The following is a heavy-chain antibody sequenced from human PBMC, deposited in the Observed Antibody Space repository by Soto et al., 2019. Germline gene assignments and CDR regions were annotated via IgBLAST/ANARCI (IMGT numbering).Heavy chain of an antibody. Sequence: EVQLLESGGGLVQPGGSLRLSCAASGFTFSSYAMSWVRQAPGKGLEWVSAISGSGGSTYYADSVKGRFTISRDNSKNTLYLQMNSLRAEDTAVYYCASWPKYYYGSGSDYWGQGTLVTVSS. CDR2: ISGSGGST. V-gene: IGHV3-23*01. J-gene: IGHJ4*02. CDR3: ASWPKYYYGSGSDY. CDR1: GFTFSSYA. D-gene: IGHD3-10*01.